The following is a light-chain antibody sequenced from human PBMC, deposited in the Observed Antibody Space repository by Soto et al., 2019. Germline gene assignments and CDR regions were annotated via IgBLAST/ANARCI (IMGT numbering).Light chain of an antibody. CDR2: EDN. CDR3: QSYASSNHVV. J-gene: IGLJ2*01. V-gene: IGLV6-57*04. CDR1: SGSIASNY. Sequence: FMLTQPHSVSESPGKTVTISCTRSSGSIASNYVQWYQQRPGSAPTTVIYEDNQRPSGGPDRVSSSIDSSSNSASLTITGLETQDEADYDCQSYASSNHVVFGGGTQLTVL.